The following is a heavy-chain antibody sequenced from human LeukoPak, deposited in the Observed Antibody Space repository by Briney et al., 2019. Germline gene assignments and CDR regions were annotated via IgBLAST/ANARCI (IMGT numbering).Heavy chain of an antibody. D-gene: IGHD1-26*01. V-gene: IGHV1-2*02. CDR3: ARDRGIVGARGVDY. Sequence: ASVKVSCKASGYTFIGYYVHWVRQAPGQGLEWMGWINSKSGGTNYAQKLQGRVTMTTDTSTSTAYMELRSLRSDDTAVYYCARDRGIVGARGVDYWGQGTLVTVSS. J-gene: IGHJ4*02. CDR1: GYTFIGYY. CDR2: INSKSGGT.